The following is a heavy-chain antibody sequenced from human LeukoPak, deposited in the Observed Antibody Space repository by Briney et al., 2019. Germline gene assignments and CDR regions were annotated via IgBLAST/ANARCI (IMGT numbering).Heavy chain of an antibody. Sequence: GGSLRLSCAASGFTFSSYWMSWVRQAPGKGLEWVANIKQDGSEKYYVDSVKGRFTISRDNAKNSLYLQMNSLRAEDTAVYYCATNPYYDFWSGYFLDYWGQGTLVTVSS. D-gene: IGHD3-3*01. J-gene: IGHJ4*02. V-gene: IGHV3-7*03. CDR3: ATNPYYDFWSGYFLDY. CDR2: IKQDGSEK. CDR1: GFTFSSYW.